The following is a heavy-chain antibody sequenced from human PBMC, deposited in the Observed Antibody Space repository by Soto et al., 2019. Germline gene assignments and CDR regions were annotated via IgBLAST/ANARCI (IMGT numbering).Heavy chain of an antibody. V-gene: IGHV1-18*01. J-gene: IGHJ4*02. CDR3: ARVRNYYDSSGYCDY. CDR1: GYTFTSYG. Sequence: ASVKVSCKASGYTFTSYGISWVRQAPGQGLEWMGWISAYNGNTNYTQKLQGRVTMTTDTSTSTAYMELRSSVTAADTAVYYCARVRNYYDSSGYCDYWGQGTLVTAPQ. CDR2: ISAYNGNT. D-gene: IGHD3-22*01.